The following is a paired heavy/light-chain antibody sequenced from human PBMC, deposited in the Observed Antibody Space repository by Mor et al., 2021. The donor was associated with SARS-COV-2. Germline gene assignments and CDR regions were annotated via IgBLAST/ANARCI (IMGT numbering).Light chain of an antibody. Sequence: EIVMTQSPATLSVSPGERATLSCRASQSVSNNLGWYQQKPGQAPRLLMYGASTRATGIPARFSGSGSGTEFTLTISSLQSEDSAVYYCQQYNTWPSFGGGTKVEIK. CDR3: QQYNTWPS. V-gene: IGKV3-15*01. CDR2: GAS. J-gene: IGKJ4*01. CDR1: QSVSNN.
Heavy chain of an antibody. CDR3: AKVYYGDHYWYFDL. J-gene: IGHJ2*01. V-gene: IGHV3-23*01. CDR1: GFNFNNYA. D-gene: IGHD4-17*01. Sequence: EVQLLESGGGLVQPGGSLRLSCAASGFNFNNYAMNWVRQAPGKGLEWVSAISGSGGTTYYTDSVKGRFTISRDNSKNTLYLQMNSLRAEDTAVYYCAKVYYGDHYWYFDLWGRGTLVTVSS. CDR2: ISGSGGTT.